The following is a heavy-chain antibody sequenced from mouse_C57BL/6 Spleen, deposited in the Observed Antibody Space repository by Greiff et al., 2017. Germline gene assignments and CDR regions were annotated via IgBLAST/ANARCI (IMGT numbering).Heavy chain of an antibody. CDR3: ARQGYYGPYAMDY. Sequence: EVKVVESGGGLVKPGGSLKLSCAASGFTFSSYTMSWVRQTPEKRLEWVATISGGGGNTYYPDSVKGRFTISRDNAKNTLYLQMSSLRSEDTALYYCARQGYYGPYAMDYWGQGTSVTVSS. V-gene: IGHV5-9*01. J-gene: IGHJ4*01. D-gene: IGHD1-1*02. CDR2: ISGGGGNT. CDR1: GFTFSSYT.